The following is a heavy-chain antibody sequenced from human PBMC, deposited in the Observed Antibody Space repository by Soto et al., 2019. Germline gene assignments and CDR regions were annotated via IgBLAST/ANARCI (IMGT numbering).Heavy chain of an antibody. D-gene: IGHD3-22*01. V-gene: IGHV5-51*01. CDR1: GYRFTSYW. J-gene: IGHJ5*02. Sequence: PGESLKISCRTSGYRFTSYWIAWVRQMPGKGLEWMGIIFPRDSDTRYSPSFQGQVTISADRSTSTDFLQWASLKASDTAVYFCARKDKSGYSNWFDPWGQGTLVTVSS. CDR2: IFPRDSDT. CDR3: ARKDKSGYSNWFDP.